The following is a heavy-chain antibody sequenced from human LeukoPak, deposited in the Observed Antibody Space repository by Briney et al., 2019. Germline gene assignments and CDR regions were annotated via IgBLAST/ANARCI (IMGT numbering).Heavy chain of an antibody. V-gene: IGHV4-59*01. J-gene: IGHJ3*02. CDR3: ASSLRFLEWYAFDI. D-gene: IGHD3-3*01. Sequence: PSETLSLTCTVSGGSISSYYWSWIRQPPGKGLEWIGYIYYSGSTTYHPSLKSRVTISIYTSKNQLSLKLSSVTAADTAVYYCASSLRFLEWYAFDIWGQGTMVTVSS. CDR2: IYYSGST. CDR1: GGSISSYY.